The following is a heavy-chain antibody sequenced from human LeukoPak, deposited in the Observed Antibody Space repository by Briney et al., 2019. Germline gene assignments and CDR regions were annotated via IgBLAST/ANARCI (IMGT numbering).Heavy chain of an antibody. CDR3: ARGSLAPDY. CDR1: GASLSNYY. CDR2: IYTSGST. Sequence: SETLSLTCTVSGASLSNYYWSWIRQPAGKGLELIGRIYTSGSTNYNPSFKGRVTMSVDTSKNQFSLNLSSVTAADTAMYYCARGSLAPDYWGQGTLVTVSS. J-gene: IGHJ4*02. D-gene: IGHD2-15*01. V-gene: IGHV4-4*07.